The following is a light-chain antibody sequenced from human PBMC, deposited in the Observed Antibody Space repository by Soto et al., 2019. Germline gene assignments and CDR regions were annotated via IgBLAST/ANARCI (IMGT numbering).Light chain of an antibody. Sequence: EIVLTQSPGTLSLSPGGRATLSCRASQIVSSTYLAWFQQKAGQAPRLLIYGASTRATGIPDRFSGSESGTDFTLTISRLEPEDFAVYYCQQYGNSITFGQGTRLEIK. CDR2: GAS. CDR3: QQYGNSIT. CDR1: QIVSSTY. J-gene: IGKJ5*01. V-gene: IGKV3-20*01.